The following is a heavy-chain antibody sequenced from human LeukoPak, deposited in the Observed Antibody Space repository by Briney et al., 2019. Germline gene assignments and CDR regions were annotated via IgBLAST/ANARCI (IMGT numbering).Heavy chain of an antibody. V-gene: IGHV1-58*02. Sequence: SVKVSCKASGFTFTSSAMQRVRQARGQRLEWIGWIVVGSGNTNYAQKFQERVTITRDMSTSTAYMELSSLRSEDTAVYYCAAGGSSWYYYGMDVWGQGTTVTVSS. CDR3: AAGGSSWYYYGMDV. CDR1: GFTFTSSA. D-gene: IGHD6-13*01. J-gene: IGHJ6*02. CDR2: IVVGSGNT.